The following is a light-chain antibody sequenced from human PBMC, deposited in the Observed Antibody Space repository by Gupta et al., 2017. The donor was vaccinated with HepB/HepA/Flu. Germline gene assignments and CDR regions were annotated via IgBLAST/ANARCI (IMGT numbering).Light chain of an antibody. V-gene: IGLV2-23*02. Sequence: QSALPQPASVSGSPGQSITISCTGTSSDVGSYNLVSWYQQHPGKAPKLMIYEVSKRPSGVSNRFSGSKSGNTASLTISGFQAEDEADYYCCSYAGSSTLVFGGGTKLTVL. J-gene: IGLJ2*01. CDR3: CSYAGSSTLV. CDR1: SSDVGSYNL. CDR2: EVS.